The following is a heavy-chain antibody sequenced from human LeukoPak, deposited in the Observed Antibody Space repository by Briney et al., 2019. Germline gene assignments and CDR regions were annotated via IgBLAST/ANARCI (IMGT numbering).Heavy chain of an antibody. J-gene: IGHJ4*02. Sequence: AGGSLRLSCAASGFTFSSYAMSWVRQAPEEGLEWVSGISGSGDRTYYADPVKGRFTITRDNSKNTLYLQMNSLRAEDTAVYYCAKGSSSGYYYFDTWGQGTLVIVSS. CDR1: GFTFSSYA. V-gene: IGHV3-23*01. D-gene: IGHD6-19*01. CDR2: ISGSGDRT. CDR3: AKGSSSGYYYFDT.